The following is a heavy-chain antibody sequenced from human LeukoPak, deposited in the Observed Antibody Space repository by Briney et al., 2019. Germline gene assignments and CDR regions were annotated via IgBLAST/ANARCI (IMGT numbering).Heavy chain of an antibody. CDR3: ARVNDILTGYYGMDV. V-gene: IGHV1-69*04. CDR2: IIPILGIA. Sequence: SVKVSCKASGGTFSSYAISWVRQAPGQGLERMGRIIPILGIANYAQKFQGRVTITADKSTSTAYMELSSLRSEDTAAYYCARVNDILTGYYGMDVWGQGTTVTVSS. D-gene: IGHD3-9*01. CDR1: GGTFSSYA. J-gene: IGHJ6*02.